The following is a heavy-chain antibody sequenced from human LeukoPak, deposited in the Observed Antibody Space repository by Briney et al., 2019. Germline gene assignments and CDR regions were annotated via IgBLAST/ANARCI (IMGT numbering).Heavy chain of an antibody. CDR2: ISYSGST. V-gene: IGHV4-34*01. CDR3: ARGLTMAL. Sequence: PSETLSLTCTVSGGSFSGYYCSWVRQPPGKGLEWIGEISYSGSTNYNPSLKSRVTISVDTSKNQFSLRLSSVTAADTAVYYCARGLTMALWGQGTLVTVSS. CDR1: GGSFSGYY. J-gene: IGHJ3*01. D-gene: IGHD3-10*01.